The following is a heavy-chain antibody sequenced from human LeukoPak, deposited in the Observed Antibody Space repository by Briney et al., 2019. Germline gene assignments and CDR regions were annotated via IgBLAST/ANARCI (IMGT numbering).Heavy chain of an antibody. V-gene: IGHV4-34*01. CDR3: ARGRKAEFDY. CDR1: GGSISSYY. Sequence: SETLSLTCTVSGGSISSYYWSWIRQPPGKGLEWIGEINHSGSTNYNPSLKSRVTISVDTSKNQLSLKLSSVTAADTAVYYCARGRKAEFDYWGQGTLVTVSS. D-gene: IGHD1-14*01. CDR2: INHSGST. J-gene: IGHJ4*02.